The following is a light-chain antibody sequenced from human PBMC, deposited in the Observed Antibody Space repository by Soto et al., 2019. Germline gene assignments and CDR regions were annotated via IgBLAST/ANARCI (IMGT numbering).Light chain of an antibody. V-gene: IGKV3-15*01. Sequence: EIVMTQSPATLSVSPGERATLSCRTSQSVSDNLAWYQQKPGQAPRLLIYGASTRATGIPARFSGGGSGTEFTLTIGSLQSEDFAVYYCQQYNNWPLTFGGGTKVEIK. CDR1: QSVSDN. J-gene: IGKJ4*01. CDR2: GAS. CDR3: QQYNNWPLT.